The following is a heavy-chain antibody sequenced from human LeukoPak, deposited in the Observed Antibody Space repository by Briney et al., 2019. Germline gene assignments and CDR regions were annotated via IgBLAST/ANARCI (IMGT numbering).Heavy chain of an antibody. CDR2: IYYSGST. D-gene: IGHD3-10*01. Sequence: SQTLSLTCTVSGGSISSGGYYWSWIRQPPGKGLEWIGYIYYSGSTNYNPSLKSRVTISVDTSKNQFSLKLSSVTAADTAVYYCARHELRFGGSHDAFDIWGQGTMVTVSS. CDR3: ARHELRFGGSHDAFDI. V-gene: IGHV4-61*08. J-gene: IGHJ3*02. CDR1: GGSISSGGYY.